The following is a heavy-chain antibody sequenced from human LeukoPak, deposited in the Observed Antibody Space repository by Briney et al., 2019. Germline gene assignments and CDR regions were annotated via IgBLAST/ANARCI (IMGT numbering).Heavy chain of an antibody. V-gene: IGHV3-43*02. CDR1: GFTFDDYA. CDR3: AKADWNPER. D-gene: IGHD1-1*01. CDR2: ISGDGGST. Sequence: GGSLRLSCAASGFTFDDYAMHWVRQAPGKGLEWVSLISGDGGSTYYADSVKGRFTISRDNSKNSLYLQMNSLRTEDTASYYCAKADWNPERWGQGTLVTVSS. J-gene: IGHJ4*02.